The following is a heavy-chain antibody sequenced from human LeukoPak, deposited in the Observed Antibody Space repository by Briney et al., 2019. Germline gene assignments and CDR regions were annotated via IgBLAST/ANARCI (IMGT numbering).Heavy chain of an antibody. D-gene: IGHD5-18*01. J-gene: IGHJ3*02. CDR1: GYSFTSYW. V-gene: IGHV5-51*01. CDR3: ARHPLAWSVQLWLTGGAFDI. Sequence: GESLKISCKGSGYSFTSYWIGWVRQMPGKGLEWMGIIYPGDSDTRYSPSFQGQVTISADKSISTAYLQWSSLKASDTAMYYCARHPLAWSVQLWLTGGAFDIWGQRTMVTVSS. CDR2: IYPGDSDT.